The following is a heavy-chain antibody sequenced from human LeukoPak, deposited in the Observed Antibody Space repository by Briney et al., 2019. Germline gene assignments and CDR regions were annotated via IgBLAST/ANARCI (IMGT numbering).Heavy chain of an antibody. CDR1: GFTFSSYG. CDR2: ISYDGSNK. V-gene: IGHV3-30*03. Sequence: GGSLRLSCAASGFTFSSYGMHWVRQAPGKGLEWVAVISYDGSNKYYADSVKGRFTISRDNSKNTLYLQMNSLRAEDTAVYYCARVLSPYGSSWYEGAYYYYGMDVWGQGTTVTVSS. J-gene: IGHJ6*02. D-gene: IGHD6-13*01. CDR3: ARVLSPYGSSWYEGAYYYYGMDV.